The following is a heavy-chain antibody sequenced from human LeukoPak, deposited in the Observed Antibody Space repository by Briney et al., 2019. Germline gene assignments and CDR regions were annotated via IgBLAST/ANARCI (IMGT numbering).Heavy chain of an antibody. J-gene: IGHJ4*02. Sequence: GGSLRLSCAASGFTFSSYAMHWVRQAPGKGLEWVSSISSSSGYIYYADSVKGRFTISRDNAKNSLYLQMNSLRAEDTAVYYCARDRLRSARFDYWGQGTLVTVSS. CDR2: ISSSSGYI. CDR3: ARDRLRSARFDY. CDR1: GFTFSSYA. V-gene: IGHV3-21*01. D-gene: IGHD4-17*01.